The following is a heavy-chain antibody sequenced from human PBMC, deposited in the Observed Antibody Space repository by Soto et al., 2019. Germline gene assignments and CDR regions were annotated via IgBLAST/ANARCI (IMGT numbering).Heavy chain of an antibody. Sequence: GGSLRLSCAASGFIFTRYSMNWVRQAPGKGLEWVSSISSTTNYIYCGDSMKGRFTISRDNAKNSLYLEMNSLRAEDTAVYYCARESEDLTSNFDYWGQGTLVTVSS. CDR2: ISSTTNYI. CDR1: GFIFTRYS. CDR3: ARESEDLTSNFDY. V-gene: IGHV3-21*06. J-gene: IGHJ4*02.